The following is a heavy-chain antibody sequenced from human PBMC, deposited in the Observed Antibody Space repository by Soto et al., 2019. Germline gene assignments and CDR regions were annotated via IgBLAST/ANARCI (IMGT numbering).Heavy chain of an antibody. J-gene: IGHJ5*02. CDR3: ARGPPIVGNTTPLDA. CDR1: GGSITNSNW. D-gene: IGHD1-26*01. CDR2: IYHAGST. Sequence: SETLSLTCSVSGGSITNSNWWSWVRLPPAKGLEWIGDIYHAGSTKYNPSLERRVTISVDTSKNQFALTLTSVTAADTAVYFCARGPPIVGNTTPLDAWGRGTLVTVSS. V-gene: IGHV4-4*02.